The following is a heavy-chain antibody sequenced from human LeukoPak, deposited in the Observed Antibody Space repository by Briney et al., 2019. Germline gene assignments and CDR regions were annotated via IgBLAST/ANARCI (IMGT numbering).Heavy chain of an antibody. CDR2: ISYDGSNK. Sequence: GRSLRLSCAASGFTFSSYGMHWVRQAPGKGLEWVAVISYDGSNKYYADSVKGRFTISRDNSKNTLYLQMNSLRAEDTAVYYCAKGRAYSSGWYGSSGVWGQGTLVTVSS. D-gene: IGHD6-19*01. V-gene: IGHV3-30*18. J-gene: IGHJ4*02. CDR1: GFTFSSYG. CDR3: AKGRAYSSGWYGSSGV.